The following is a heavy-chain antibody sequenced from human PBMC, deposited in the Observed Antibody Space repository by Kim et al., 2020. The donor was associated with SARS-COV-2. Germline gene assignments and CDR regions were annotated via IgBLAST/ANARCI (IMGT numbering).Heavy chain of an antibody. V-gene: IGHV3-23*01. J-gene: IGHJ4*02. CDR2: ISGSGGST. Sequence: GGSLRLSCAASGFTFSSYAMSWVRQAPGKGLEWVSAISGSGGSTYYADSVKGRFTISRDNSKNTLYLQMNSLRAEDTAVYYCATFGDPLSMIEYYFDYWGQGTLVTVSS. CDR3: ATFGDPLSMIEYYFDY. D-gene: IGHD3-22*01. CDR1: GFTFSSYA.